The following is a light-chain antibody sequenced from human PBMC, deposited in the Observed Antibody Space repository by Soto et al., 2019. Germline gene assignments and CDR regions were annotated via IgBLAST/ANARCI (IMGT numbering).Light chain of an antibody. CDR2: VAS. Sequence: EIVLTQSPGTLSLSPGERATLSCRASQSVSSNYLAWYQQKPGQSPRLLIYVASTRATGIPDRFSGSGSGTDFTLTIRRLEPEDFGVYYCQQYSSPPRTFGQGTKVEVK. CDR1: QSVSSNY. V-gene: IGKV3-20*01. J-gene: IGKJ1*01. CDR3: QQYSSPPRT.